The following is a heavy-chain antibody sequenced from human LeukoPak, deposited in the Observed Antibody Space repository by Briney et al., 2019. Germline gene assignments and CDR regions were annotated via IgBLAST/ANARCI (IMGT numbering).Heavy chain of an antibody. V-gene: IGHV3-23*01. D-gene: IGHD4/OR15-4a*01. J-gene: IGHJ4*02. CDR2: ISGGGGST. CDR3: ARRAGAYSHPYDY. Sequence: GGSLRLSCAASGFTSSSYGMSWVRQAPGKGLEWVSAISGGGGSTYYADSVKGRFTISRDNSKNTLYLQMNSLRAEDTAVYYCARRAGAYSHPYDYWGQGTLVTVSS. CDR1: GFTSSSYG.